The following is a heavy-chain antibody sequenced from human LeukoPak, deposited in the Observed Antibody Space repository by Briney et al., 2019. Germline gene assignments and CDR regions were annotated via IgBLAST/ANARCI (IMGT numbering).Heavy chain of an antibody. J-gene: IGHJ3*02. Sequence: SETLSLTCTVSGGSISSYYWSWIRQPPGKGLEWIGYIYYSGSTNYNPSLKSRVTISVDTSKNQFSLKLSSVTAADTAVYYCARDRTTDDAFDIWGQGTMVTVSS. CDR1: GGSISSYY. V-gene: IGHV4-59*01. D-gene: IGHD1-1*01. CDR2: IYYSGST. CDR3: ARDRTTDDAFDI.